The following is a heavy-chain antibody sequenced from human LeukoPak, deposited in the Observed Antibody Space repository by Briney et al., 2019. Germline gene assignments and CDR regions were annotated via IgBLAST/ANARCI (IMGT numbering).Heavy chain of an antibody. D-gene: IGHD3-16*02. J-gene: IGHJ4*02. V-gene: IGHV3-20*04. Sequence: GGSLRLSXAASGFTFDDYGMSWVRQAPGKGLEWVSGINWNGGSTGYADSVKGRFTISRDNAKNSLYLQMNSLRAEDTALYYCARDLGLRLRLGELSFFYWGQGTLVTVSS. CDR3: ARDLGLRLRLGELSFFY. CDR1: GFTFDDYG. CDR2: INWNGGST.